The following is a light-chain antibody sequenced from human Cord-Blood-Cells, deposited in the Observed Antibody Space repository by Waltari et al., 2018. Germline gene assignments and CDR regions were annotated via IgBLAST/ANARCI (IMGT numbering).Light chain of an antibody. J-gene: IGKJ5*01. CDR1: QSIRSY. CDR3: QQSYSTPGVT. Sequence: DIQLTQSPSPRSASVGNSVTITCRASQSIRSYLNWYQEKPGKAPKLLIYAASSLQSGVPSRFSGSGSGTDFTLTISSLQPEDFATYYCQQSYSTPGVTFGQGTRLEIK. CDR2: AAS. V-gene: IGKV1-39*01.